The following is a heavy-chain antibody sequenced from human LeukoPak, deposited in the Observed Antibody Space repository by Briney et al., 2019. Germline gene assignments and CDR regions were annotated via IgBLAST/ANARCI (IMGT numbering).Heavy chain of an antibody. J-gene: IGHJ4*02. CDR3: ARAGMGSGWAYYFDY. CDR1: GGSISSGDYY. Sequence: SETLSLTCTVSGGSISSGDYYWSWIRQPPGKGLEWIGYIYYSGGTYYNPSLKSRVTISVDTSKNQFSLKLSSVTAADTAVYYCARAGMGSGWAYYFDYWGQGTLVTVSS. V-gene: IGHV4-30-4*01. D-gene: IGHD6-19*01. CDR2: IYYSGGT.